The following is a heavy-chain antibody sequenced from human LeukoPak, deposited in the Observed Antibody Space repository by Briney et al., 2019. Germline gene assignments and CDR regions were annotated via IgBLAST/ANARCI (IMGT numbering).Heavy chain of an antibody. V-gene: IGHV3-49*03. D-gene: IGHD6-19*01. CDR3: TRHAHRQWLAPYYYYGMDV. CDR2: IRSKAYGGTT. J-gene: IGHJ6*02. Sequence: GGSLRLSCTASGFTFGDYAMSWFRQAPGKGLEWVGFIRSKAYGGTTEYAASVKGRFTISRDDSKSIAYLQMNSLKTEDTAVCYCTRHAHRQWLAPYYYYGMDVWGQGTTVTVSS. CDR1: GFTFGDYA.